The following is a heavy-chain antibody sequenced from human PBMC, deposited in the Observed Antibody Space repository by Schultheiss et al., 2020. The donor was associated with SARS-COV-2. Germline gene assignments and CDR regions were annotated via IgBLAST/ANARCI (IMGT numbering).Heavy chain of an antibody. J-gene: IGHJ4*02. D-gene: IGHD3-16*01. CDR3: ARVEGWGRNFDY. CDR2: IYYSGST. Sequence: SETLSLTCTVSGGSISSGGYYWSWIRQHPGKGLEWIGYIYYSGSTYYNPSLKSRVTISVDKSKNQFSLKLSSVTAADTAVYYCARVEGWGRNFDYWGQGTLVTVSS. CDR1: GGSISSGGYY. V-gene: IGHV4-31*03.